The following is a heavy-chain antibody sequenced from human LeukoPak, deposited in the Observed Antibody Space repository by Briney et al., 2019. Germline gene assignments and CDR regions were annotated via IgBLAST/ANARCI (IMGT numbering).Heavy chain of an antibody. V-gene: IGHV3-21*01. Sequence: GGSLRLSCAASGFTFSSYSMNWVRQAPGKGLEWVSSISSSSSYIYYADSVKGRFTISRDNAKNSLYLQMNSLRAEDTAVYYCARDAPEMYSGSYYFAFDIWGQGTMVTVSP. D-gene: IGHD1-26*01. CDR2: ISSSSSYI. CDR1: GFTFSSYS. CDR3: ARDAPEMYSGSYYFAFDI. J-gene: IGHJ3*02.